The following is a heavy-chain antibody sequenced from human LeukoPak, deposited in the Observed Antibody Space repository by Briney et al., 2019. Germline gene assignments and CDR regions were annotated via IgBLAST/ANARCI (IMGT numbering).Heavy chain of an antibody. CDR2: IYYSGST. CDR3: ARLVGYCRGGTCYRTNGWFDS. Sequence: PSETLSLTCTVSGGSINSSSSSYSWGWLRQPPGKGLEWIGSIYYSGSTYYNPSLKSRVTISVDTSKNQFSLELSSVTAADMAVYYCARLVGYCRGGTCYRTNGWFDSWGRGTLVTVSS. J-gene: IGHJ5*01. D-gene: IGHD2-15*01. CDR1: GGSINSSSSSYS. V-gene: IGHV4-39*01.